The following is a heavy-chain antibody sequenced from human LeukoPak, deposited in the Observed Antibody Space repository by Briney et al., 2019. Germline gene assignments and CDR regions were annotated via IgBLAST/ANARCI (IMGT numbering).Heavy chain of an antibody. J-gene: IGHJ3*02. CDR3: ARSPDLRLGNDAFDI. V-gene: IGHV4-61*02. CDR2: IYTSGST. CDR1: GGSISSGSYY. D-gene: IGHD2-2*01. Sequence: SQTLSLTCTVSGGSISSGSYYWSWIRQPAGKGLEWIGRIYTSGSTNYNPSLKSRVTISVDTSKNQFSLKLSSVTAADTAVYYCARSPDLRLGNDAFDIWGQGTMVTVSS.